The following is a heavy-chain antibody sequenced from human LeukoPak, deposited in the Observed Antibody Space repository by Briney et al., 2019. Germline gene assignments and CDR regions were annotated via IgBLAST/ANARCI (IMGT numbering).Heavy chain of an antibody. D-gene: IGHD4-17*01. Sequence: ASVKVSCKASGYTLTSYAMNWVRQAPGQGLEWMGWINTNTGNPTYAQGFTGRFVFSLDTSVSTAYLQISSLKAEDTAVYYCAREYGDPRNSWFDPWGQGTLVTVSS. V-gene: IGHV7-4-1*02. CDR2: INTNTGNP. CDR1: GYTLTSYA. CDR3: AREYGDPRNSWFDP. J-gene: IGHJ5*02.